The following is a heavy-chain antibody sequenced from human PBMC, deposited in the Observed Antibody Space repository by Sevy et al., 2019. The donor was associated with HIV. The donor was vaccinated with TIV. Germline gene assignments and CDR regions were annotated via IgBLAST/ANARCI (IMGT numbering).Heavy chain of an antibody. J-gene: IGHJ3*02. V-gene: IGHV4-34*01. CDR3: ARHCGSTSCSHAFDI. CDR1: GGSFSGYY. D-gene: IGHD2-2*01. Sequence: SETLSLTCAVYGGSFSGYYWSWIRQPPGRGLEWIGEINHSGSTNYNPSLKSRVTISEDMSKNQFYLKLSSVTAADTAVYYCARHCGSTSCSHAFDIWGQGTVVTVSS. CDR2: INHSGST.